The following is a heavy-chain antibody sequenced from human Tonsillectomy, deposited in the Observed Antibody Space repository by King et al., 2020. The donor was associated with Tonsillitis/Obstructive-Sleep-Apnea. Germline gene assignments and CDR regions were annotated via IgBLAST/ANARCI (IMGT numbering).Heavy chain of an antibody. CDR2: IGSRSASI. CDR3: ARAVTVAFDI. CDR1: GFTFSSYS. D-gene: IGHD4-17*01. V-gene: IGHV3-21*01. J-gene: IGHJ3*02. Sequence: VQLVESGGGLVKPGGSLRLSCAASGFTFSSYSMNWVRQAPGKGLEWVSSIGSRSASIYYADSVKGRFTISRDNAKNSLYLQMNSLRAEDTAVYYCARAVTVAFDIWGQGTMVTGSS.